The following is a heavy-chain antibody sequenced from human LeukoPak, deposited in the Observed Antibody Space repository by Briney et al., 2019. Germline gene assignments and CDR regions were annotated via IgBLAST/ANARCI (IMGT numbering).Heavy chain of an antibody. V-gene: IGHV4-31*03. CDR2: IYYSGST. J-gene: IGHJ4*02. CDR1: GGSISSGGYY. D-gene: IGHD6-13*01. Sequence: SETLSLTCTVSGGSISSGGYYWSWIRQHPGKGLEWIGYIYYSGSTYYNPSLKSRVTISVDTSNNQFSLKLSSVTAADTAVYYCARRGAAAGYFDYWGQGTLVTVSS. CDR3: ARRGAAAGYFDY.